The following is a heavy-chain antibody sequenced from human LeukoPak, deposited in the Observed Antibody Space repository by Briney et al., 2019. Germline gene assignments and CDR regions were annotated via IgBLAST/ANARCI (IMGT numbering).Heavy chain of an antibody. J-gene: IGHJ3*02. CDR3: ARARAAGPSGAFDI. Sequence: ASVKVSCKASGYTFTGYYMHWVRQAPGRGLEWMGWINPNSGGTNYAQKFQGRVTMTRDTSISTAYMELSRLRSDDTAVYYCARARAAGPSGAFDIWGQGTMVTVSS. CDR1: GYTFTGYY. CDR2: INPNSGGT. V-gene: IGHV1-2*02. D-gene: IGHD6-13*01.